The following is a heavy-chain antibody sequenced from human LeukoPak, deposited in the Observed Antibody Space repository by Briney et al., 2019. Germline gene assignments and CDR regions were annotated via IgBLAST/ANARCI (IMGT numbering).Heavy chain of an antibody. CDR2: ISSSSSCI. CDR1: GFTFSSYS. CDR3: ARAGSGWYFRYYDSSGYPFDY. Sequence: GGSLRLSCAASGFTFSSYSMNWVRQAPGKGLEWVSSISSSSSCIYYADSVKGRFTISRDNAKSSLYLQMNSLRAEDTAVYYCARAGSGWYFRYYDSSGYPFDYWGQGTLVTVSS. D-gene: IGHD3-22*01. V-gene: IGHV3-21*01. J-gene: IGHJ4*02.